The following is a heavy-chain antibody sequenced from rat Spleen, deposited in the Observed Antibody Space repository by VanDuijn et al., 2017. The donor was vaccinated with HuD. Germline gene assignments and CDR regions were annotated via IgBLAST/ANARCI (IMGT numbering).Heavy chain of an antibody. CDR1: GFTFNNYW. D-gene: IGHD1-4*01. Sequence: EVQLVESGGGLVQPGRSLKLSCVASGFTFNNYWMTWVRQAPGMGLEWIASISNARGITYYPDSVKGRFTISRDIANSTLYLRMNSLQTEDTATYYCAGELPGYNPFDYWGQGVMVTVSS. CDR3: AGELPGYNPFDY. V-gene: IGHV5-31*01. J-gene: IGHJ2*01. CDR2: ISNARGIT.